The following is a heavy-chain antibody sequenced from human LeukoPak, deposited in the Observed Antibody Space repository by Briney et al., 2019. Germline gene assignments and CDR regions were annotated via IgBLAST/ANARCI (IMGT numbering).Heavy chain of an antibody. J-gene: IGHJ4*02. CDR3: ARGGVTTIAQYDY. D-gene: IGHD5-12*01. CDR2: IFDSGSTNYNPST. V-gene: IGHV4-59*01. CDR1: GGSIISYF. Sequence: PSETLSLTCTVSGGSIISYFWSWIRQPPGKGPEWIGYIFDSGSTNYNPSTNYNPSLKSRVTVSLDTSKNHFSLKLSSVTAADTAVYFCARGGVTTIAQYDYWGQGILVTVSS.